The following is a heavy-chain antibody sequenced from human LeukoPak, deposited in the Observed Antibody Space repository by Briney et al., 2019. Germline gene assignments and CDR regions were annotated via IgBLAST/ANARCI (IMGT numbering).Heavy chain of an antibody. CDR2: IYYTGST. CDR1: GGSVSSGRHY. CDR3: GRAEELYVGSPPLYYYYLDV. D-gene: IGHD1-26*01. J-gene: IGHJ6*03. V-gene: IGHV4-61*01. Sequence: PSETLSLTCIVSGGSVSSGRHYWAWIRQPPGMGLEWIGSIYYTGSTNYSPSFKSRVTISLDTSKKQIFLNMNSVTAADTAVYYCGRAEELYVGSPPLYYYYLDVWGKGTTVTVSS.